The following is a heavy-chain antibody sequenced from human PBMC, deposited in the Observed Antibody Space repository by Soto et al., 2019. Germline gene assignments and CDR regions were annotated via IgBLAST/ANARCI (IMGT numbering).Heavy chain of an antibody. D-gene: IGHD3-22*01. J-gene: IGHJ6*02. Sequence: ASVKVSCKASGYTFTSYGISWVRQAPGQGLEWMGWISAYNGNTNYAQKLQGRVTMTTDTSTSTAYMELRSLRSDDTAVYYCARDKSYDSSGYYRYLYYYGMDVWGQGTTVTV. CDR1: GYTFTSYG. V-gene: IGHV1-18*01. CDR3: ARDKSYDSSGYYRYLYYYGMDV. CDR2: ISAYNGNT.